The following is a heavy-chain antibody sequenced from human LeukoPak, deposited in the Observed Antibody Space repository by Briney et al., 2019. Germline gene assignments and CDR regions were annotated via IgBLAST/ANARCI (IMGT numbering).Heavy chain of an antibody. CDR3: ASSTILRYFDL. Sequence: PGGSLRLSCAASGFTFSSYAMHWVRQAPGKGLEYVSAISSNGGSTYYANSVKGRFTISRDNSKNTLYLQMGSLRAKDMAVYYCASSTILRYFDLWGRGTLVTVSS. CDR2: ISSNGGST. V-gene: IGHV3-64*01. J-gene: IGHJ2*01. D-gene: IGHD5-24*01. CDR1: GFTFSSYA.